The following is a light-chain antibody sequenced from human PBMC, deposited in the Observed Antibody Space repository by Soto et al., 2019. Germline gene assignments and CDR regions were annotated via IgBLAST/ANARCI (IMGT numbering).Light chain of an antibody. J-gene: IGKJ1*01. CDR2: DAS. CDR3: QQYNSYSWT. CDR1: QSISRW. Sequence: DIQMTPSPSTLSSXXGHRVTMTCQGSQSISRWFAWYQHKPGKAPKLLIYDASSLESGVPSRFSGRGSGTEFTLTISSLQPDDFATYYCQQYNSYSWTFGQGTKV. V-gene: IGKV1-5*01.